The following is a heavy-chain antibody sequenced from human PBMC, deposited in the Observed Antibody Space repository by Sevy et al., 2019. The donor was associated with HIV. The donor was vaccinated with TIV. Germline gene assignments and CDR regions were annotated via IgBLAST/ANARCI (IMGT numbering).Heavy chain of an antibody. Sequence: GGSLRLSCAASGFTFSSYAMSWVRQAPGKGLEWVSAISGSGGSTYYADSVKGRFTISRNNSKNTLYLQMNSLRAEDTAVYYCAKDRVGGYSYGYVGYWGQGTLVTVSS. CDR2: ISGSGGST. CDR1: GFTFSSYA. CDR3: AKDRVGGYSYGYVGY. V-gene: IGHV3-23*01. J-gene: IGHJ4*02. D-gene: IGHD5-18*01.